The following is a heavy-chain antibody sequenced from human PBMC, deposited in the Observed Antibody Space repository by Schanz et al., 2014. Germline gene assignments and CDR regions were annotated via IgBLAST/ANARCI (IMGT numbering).Heavy chain of an antibody. D-gene: IGHD3-22*01. V-gene: IGHV1-46*03. CDR2: VNPSVRGT. CDR1: GYTLSPYS. CDR3: AGAFDSSGYYFDY. J-gene: IGHJ4*02. Sequence: VQLEQSGAEVKKPGASVKVSCKASGYTLSPYSLHWVRQAPGQGLEWMGIVNPSVRGTHFAREFQGRVTVTSDTSTSTVYMELSGLRSEDTAVYYCAGAFDSSGYYFDYWGQGTLVTVSS.